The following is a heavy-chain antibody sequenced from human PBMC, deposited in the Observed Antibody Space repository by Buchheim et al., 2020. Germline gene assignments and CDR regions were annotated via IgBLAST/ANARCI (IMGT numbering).Heavy chain of an antibody. CDR1: GFTFSSYE. CDR3: ARVLEWLLKGDYYYGMDV. Sequence: EVQLVESGGGLVQPGGSLRLSCAASGFTFSSYEMNWVRQAPGKGLEWVSYISSSGSTIYYADSVKGRFTISSAHAKNSLYLQMNSLRAEDTAVYYCARVLEWLLKGDYYYGMDVWGQGTT. V-gene: IGHV3-48*03. J-gene: IGHJ6*02. CDR2: ISSSGSTI. D-gene: IGHD3-3*01.